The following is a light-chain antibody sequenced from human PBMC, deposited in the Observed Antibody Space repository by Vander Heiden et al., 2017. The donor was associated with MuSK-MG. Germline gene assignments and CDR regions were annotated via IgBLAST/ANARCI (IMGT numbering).Light chain of an antibody. CDR2: DVS. CDR1: SSDVGGYNF. Sequence: QSALTQPASVSRSPGPSITISCTGTSSDVGGYNFVSWYQQHPGKAPKLMIYDVSNRPSGVSNRFSGSKSGNTASLTISGLQAEDEADYYCNSYTSSSTYVFGTGTKVTVL. J-gene: IGLJ1*01. CDR3: NSYTSSSTYV. V-gene: IGLV2-14*03.